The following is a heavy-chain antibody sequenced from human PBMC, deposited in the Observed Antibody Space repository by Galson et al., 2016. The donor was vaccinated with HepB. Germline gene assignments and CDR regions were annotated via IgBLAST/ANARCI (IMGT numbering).Heavy chain of an antibody. CDR2: IKPDGSEE. V-gene: IGHV3-7*04. CDR3: ARDTRHGGLY. Sequence: SLRLSCAASGFTFSNVWMAWARQAPGEGLEWLATIKPDGSEEYYVDSVKGRFTISRDNARNSVSLQMNSLRAGDTAVYFCARDTRHGGLYWGQGPLVTVSS. CDR1: GFTFSNVW. J-gene: IGHJ4*02. D-gene: IGHD3-16*01.